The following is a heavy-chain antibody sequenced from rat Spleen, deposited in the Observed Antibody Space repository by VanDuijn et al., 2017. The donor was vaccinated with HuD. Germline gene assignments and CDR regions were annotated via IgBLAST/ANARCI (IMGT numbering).Heavy chain of an antibody. CDR1: GFTFNDYW. J-gene: IGHJ2*01. D-gene: IGHD1-11*01. CDR2: ITNTGGST. Sequence: EVQLVESGGGLVQPGRSLKLSCLASGFTFNDYWMTWIRQAPGKGLEWVASITNTGGSTYYRDSVKGRFTISKANAENTVYLQMNSLRSEDTATYYCAKDLDYGPDYWGQGVIVTVSS. V-gene: IGHV5-31*01. CDR3: AKDLDYGPDY.